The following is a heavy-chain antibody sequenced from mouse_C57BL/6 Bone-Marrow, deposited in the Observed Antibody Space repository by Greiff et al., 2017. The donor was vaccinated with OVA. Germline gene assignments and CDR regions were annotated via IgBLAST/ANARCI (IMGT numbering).Heavy chain of an antibody. CDR1: GYTFTSYG. J-gene: IGHJ3*01. V-gene: IGHV1-81*01. Sequence: QVQLQQSGAELARPGASVKLSCKASGYTFTSYGISWVKQRTGQGLEWIGEIYPRSGNTYYNEKFKGKATLTADKSSSTAYMELRSLTSEDSAVYFCASYEYDVWFAYWGKGTLVTVSA. CDR2: IYPRSGNT. D-gene: IGHD2-4*01. CDR3: ASYEYDVWFAY.